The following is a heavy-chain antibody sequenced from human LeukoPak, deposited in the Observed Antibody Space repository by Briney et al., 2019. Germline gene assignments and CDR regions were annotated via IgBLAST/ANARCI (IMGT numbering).Heavy chain of an antibody. Sequence: GGSLRLSCAASGFTFSSYGMHWVRQAPGKGLEWVAVIWYDGSNKYYADSVKGRFTISRDNSKNTLYLQMNSLRAEDTAVYYCARDLYNPIVVVPPYYYGMDVWGQGTTVTVSS. CDR1: GFTFSSYG. V-gene: IGHV3-33*01. CDR3: ARDLYNPIVVVPPYYYGMDV. D-gene: IGHD2-2*01. J-gene: IGHJ6*02. CDR2: IWYDGSNK.